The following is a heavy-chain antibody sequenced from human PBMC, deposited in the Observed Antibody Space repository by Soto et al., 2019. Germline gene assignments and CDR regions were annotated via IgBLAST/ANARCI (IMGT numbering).Heavy chain of an antibody. D-gene: IGHD6-13*01. CDR2: IYYSGST. CDR1: GGSVSSGSYY. V-gene: IGHV4-61*01. J-gene: IGHJ4*02. Sequence: QVQLQESGPGLVKPSETLSRTCTVSGGSVSSGSYYWSWIRQPPGKGLEWIGYIYYSGSTNYNPSLKSRVTISVDTSKKQFSLKLSSVTAAYTAVYYCARGGQQLVPFDYWGQGTLVTVSS. CDR3: ARGGQQLVPFDY.